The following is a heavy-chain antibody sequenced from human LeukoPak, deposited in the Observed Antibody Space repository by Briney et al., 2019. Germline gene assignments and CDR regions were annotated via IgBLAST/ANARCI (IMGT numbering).Heavy chain of an antibody. D-gene: IGHD3-22*01. V-gene: IGHV3-64D*09. J-gene: IGHJ4*02. CDR3: VKGHYDSSGYLDF. CDR1: GFTFSAYA. Sequence: GGSLRLSCPASGFTFSAYAMHWVRQAPGKGLEYVSGISSNAVRIYYADSVKGRFTISRDNSKRTVHLQMSSLRAEDTAMFYCVKGHYDSSGYLDFWGQGTLVTVSS. CDR2: ISSNAVRI.